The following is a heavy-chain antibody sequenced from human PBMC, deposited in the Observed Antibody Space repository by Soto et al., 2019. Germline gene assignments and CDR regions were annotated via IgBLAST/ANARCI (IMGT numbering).Heavy chain of an antibody. J-gene: IGHJ6*02. Sequence: QVQLVESGGGVVQPGRSLRLSCAASGFTFSSYAMHWVRQAPGKGLEWVAVISYDGSNKYYADSVKGRFTISRDNSKNKMYQQKNSLRAEDTAVYYCAGGGSSGWYYYYGMDVWGQGTTVTVSS. CDR1: GFTFSSYA. CDR2: ISYDGSNK. CDR3: AGGGSSGWYYYYGMDV. D-gene: IGHD6-19*01. V-gene: IGHV3-30-3*01.